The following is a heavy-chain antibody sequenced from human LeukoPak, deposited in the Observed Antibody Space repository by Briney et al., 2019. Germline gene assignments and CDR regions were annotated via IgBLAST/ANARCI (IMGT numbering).Heavy chain of an antibody. CDR1: GFTFSTYY. Sequence: RPGGSLRLSCAASGFTFSTYYMNWGRQAAGKGLEWVASISSSSSYIYYADSVKGRFTISRDNAKNSLYLQMNSLRAEDTAVYYCARDLSRDGYNFDYYMDVWGKGTTVTVSS. V-gene: IGHV3-21*01. CDR2: ISSSSSYI. D-gene: IGHD5-24*01. J-gene: IGHJ6*03. CDR3: ARDLSRDGYNFDYYMDV.